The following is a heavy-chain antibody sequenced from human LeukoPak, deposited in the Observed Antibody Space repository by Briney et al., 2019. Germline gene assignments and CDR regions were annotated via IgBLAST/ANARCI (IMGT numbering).Heavy chain of an antibody. J-gene: IGHJ5*02. CDR2: INHSGST. Sequence: PSETLSLTCAVYGVSFSGYYWSWIRQPPGKGLEWIGEINHSGSTNYNPSLKSRVTISVDTSKNQFSLKLSSVTAADTAVYYCARGGDSGDYISWFDPWGQGTLVTVSS. D-gene: IGHD4-17*01. CDR3: ARGGDSGDYISWFDP. CDR1: GVSFSGYY. V-gene: IGHV4-34*01.